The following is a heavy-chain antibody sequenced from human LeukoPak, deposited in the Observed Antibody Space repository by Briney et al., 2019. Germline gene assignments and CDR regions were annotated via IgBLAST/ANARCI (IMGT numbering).Heavy chain of an antibody. D-gene: IGHD6-13*01. Sequence: PGRSLRLSCAASGFTFDDYAMHSVRQAPGKGLEWVSGISWNSGSIGYADSVKGRFTISRDNAKNSLYLQMNSLRAEDMALYYCAKGINPSIAAAGAFDYWGRGTLVTVSS. CDR1: GFTFDDYA. CDR3: AKGINPSIAAAGAFDY. J-gene: IGHJ4*02. CDR2: ISWNSGSI. V-gene: IGHV3-9*03.